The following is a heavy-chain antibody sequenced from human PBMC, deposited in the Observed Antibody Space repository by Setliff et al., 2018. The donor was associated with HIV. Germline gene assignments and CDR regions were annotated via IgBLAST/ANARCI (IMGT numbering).Heavy chain of an antibody. CDR1: GYTFTSYA. CDR3: AADPFHSSSWPYYNYYGMDV. D-gene: IGHD6-13*01. CDR2: INAGNGNT. V-gene: IGHV1-3*01. J-gene: IGHJ6*02. Sequence: ASVKVSCKASGYTFTSYAMHWVRQAPGQRLEWMGWINAGNGNTKYSQKFQGRVTITRDMSTSTAYMELSSLRSEDTAVYYCAADPFHSSSWPYYNYYGMDVWGQGTTVTVSS.